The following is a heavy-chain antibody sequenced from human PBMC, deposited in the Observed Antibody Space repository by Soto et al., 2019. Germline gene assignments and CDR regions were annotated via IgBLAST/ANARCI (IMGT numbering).Heavy chain of an antibody. J-gene: IGHJ6*02. CDR3: ARESGLSGDIVVVPAARYYYGMDV. CDR2: IIPILGIA. CDR1: GGTFSSYT. V-gene: IGHV1-69*04. D-gene: IGHD2-2*01. Sequence: ASVKVSCKASGGTFSSYTISWVRQAPGQGLEWMGRIIPILGIANYAQKFQGRVTITADKSTSTAYMELSSLRSEDTAVYYCARESGLSGDIVVVPAARYYYGMDVWGQGTTVTVSS.